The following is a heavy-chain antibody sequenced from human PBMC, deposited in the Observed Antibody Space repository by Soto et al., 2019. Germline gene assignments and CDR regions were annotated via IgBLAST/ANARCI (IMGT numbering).Heavy chain of an antibody. CDR2: ISSSGSTI. V-gene: IGHV3-11*01. Sequence: PGGSLRLSCAASGFTFSDYYMSWIRQAPGKGLEWVSYISSSGSTIYYADSVKGRFTISRDNAKNPLYLQMNSLRAEDTAVYYCARAWIYRGLRPSFDYWGQGTLVTVSS. J-gene: IGHJ4*02. CDR3: ARAWIYRGLRPSFDY. CDR1: GFTFSDYY. D-gene: IGHD3-16*02.